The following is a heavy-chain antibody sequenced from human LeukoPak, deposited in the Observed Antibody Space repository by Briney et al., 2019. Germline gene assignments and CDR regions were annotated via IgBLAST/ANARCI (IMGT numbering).Heavy chain of an antibody. CDR1: GYTFSDYF. D-gene: IGHD2/OR15-2a*01. J-gene: IGHJ4*02. V-gene: IGHV1-69-2*01. Sequence: GASVKVSCKASGYTFSDYFMHWVQQAPGKGLVWMGRVDPEDGKTKYAEKFQGRVTITADTSTDTVYMELSDLTSADTAVYYCATGRVIVVNYWGQGTLVTVSS. CDR3: ATGRVIVVNY. CDR2: VDPEDGKT.